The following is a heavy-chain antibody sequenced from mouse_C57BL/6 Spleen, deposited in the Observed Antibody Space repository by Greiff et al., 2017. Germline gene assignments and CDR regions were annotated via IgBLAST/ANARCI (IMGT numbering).Heavy chain of an antibody. J-gene: IGHJ1*03. CDR1: GYTFTSYW. D-gene: IGHD1-1*02. CDR2: IHPNSGST. V-gene: IGHV1-64*01. CDR3: ARNGGGSDWYFDV. Sequence: QVQLQQPGAELVKPGASVKLSCKASGYTFTSYWMHWVKQRPGQGLEWIGMIHPNSGSTNYNEKFKSKATLTVDKSSSTAYMQLSSLTSDDSAVYYGARNGGGSDWYFDVWGTGTTVTVSS.